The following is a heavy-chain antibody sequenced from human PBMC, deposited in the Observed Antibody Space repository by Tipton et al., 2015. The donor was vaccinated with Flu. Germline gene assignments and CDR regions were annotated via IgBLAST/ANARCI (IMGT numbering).Heavy chain of an antibody. CDR1: GASISSTSYF. Sequence: TLSLTCTVSGASISSTSYFWSWIRQPAGKGLEWIGRIYTSGSTNYNPSLKSRVTMSVDTSKNQFSLKLTSVSAADTAVYYCAKSGSYLEYLQHWGQGTLVTVSS. CDR3: AKSGSYLEYLQH. J-gene: IGHJ1*01. V-gene: IGHV4-61*02. D-gene: IGHD1-26*01. CDR2: IYTSGST.